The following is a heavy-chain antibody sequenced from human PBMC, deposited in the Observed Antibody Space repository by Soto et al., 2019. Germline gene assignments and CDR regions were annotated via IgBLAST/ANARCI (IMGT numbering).Heavy chain of an antibody. J-gene: IGHJ6*04. V-gene: IGHV4-59*02. CDR1: GASVRDQY. Sequence: SETLSLTCTVSGASVRDQYCTWIRQHPGKRLEFIGYIFSVVRTKYNPSLESRVTISLDTSKNQFSLRLTSVAATDTAVYYCARTLDYGHLDVWGKGTTVTVSS. CDR3: ARTLDYGHLDV. D-gene: IGHD3-16*01. CDR2: IFSVVRT.